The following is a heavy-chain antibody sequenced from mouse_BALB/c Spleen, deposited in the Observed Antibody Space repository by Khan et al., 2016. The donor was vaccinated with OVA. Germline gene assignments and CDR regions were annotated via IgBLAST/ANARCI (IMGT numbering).Heavy chain of an antibody. J-gene: IGHJ4*01. D-gene: IGHD2-3*01. CDR3: ARDGHYAMDY. V-gene: IGHV3-2*02. CDR1: GYSITSDYA. CDR2: ISYSGST. Sequence: QLEESGPGLVKLSQSLSLTCTVTGYSITSDYAWNWIRQFPGNKLEWMGYISYSGSTSYNPSLKSRISITRDTSKNQFFLQLNSVTTEDTTTYYCARDGHYAMDYWGQGTSVTVSS.